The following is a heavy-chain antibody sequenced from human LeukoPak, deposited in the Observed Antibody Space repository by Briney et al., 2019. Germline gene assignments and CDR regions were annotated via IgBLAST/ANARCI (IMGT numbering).Heavy chain of an antibody. V-gene: IGHV3-23*01. CDR1: GFTFSSYA. CDR3: AKEESAYYDFWSGYSPYNWFDP. D-gene: IGHD3-3*01. J-gene: IGHJ5*02. Sequence: GGSLRLSCAASGFTFSSYAMSWVRQAPGKGLEWVSAISGSGGSTYYANSVKGRFTISRDSSKNTLYLQMNSLRAEDTAVYYCAKEESAYYDFWSGYSPYNWFDPWGQGTLVTVSS. CDR2: ISGSGGST.